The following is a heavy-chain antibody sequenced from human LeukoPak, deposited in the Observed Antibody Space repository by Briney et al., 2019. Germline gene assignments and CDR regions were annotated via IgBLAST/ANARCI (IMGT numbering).Heavy chain of an antibody. V-gene: IGHV1-69*13. Sequence: ASVKVSCKASGGTFSSYAISWVRQAPGQGLEWMGGIIPIFGTANYAQKFQGRVTITADESTSAAYMELSSLRSEDTAVYYCAGSTVTRLAEYFQHWGQGTLVTVSS. J-gene: IGHJ1*01. CDR3: AGSTVTRLAEYFQH. D-gene: IGHD4-17*01. CDR2: IIPIFGTA. CDR1: GGTFSSYA.